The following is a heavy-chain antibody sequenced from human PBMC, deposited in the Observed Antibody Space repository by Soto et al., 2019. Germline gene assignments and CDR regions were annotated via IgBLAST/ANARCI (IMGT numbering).Heavy chain of an antibody. J-gene: IGHJ5*02. V-gene: IGHV4-59*01. CDR1: GGSISSYY. CDR3: ARDPTAAAQNWFDP. D-gene: IGHD6-13*01. Sequence: SETLSLTCTVSGGSISSYYWSWIRQPPGKGLEWIGYIYYSGSTNYNPSLKSRVTISVDTSKNQFSLKLSSVTAADTAVYYCARDPTAAAQNWFDPWGQRTLVTVSS. CDR2: IYYSGST.